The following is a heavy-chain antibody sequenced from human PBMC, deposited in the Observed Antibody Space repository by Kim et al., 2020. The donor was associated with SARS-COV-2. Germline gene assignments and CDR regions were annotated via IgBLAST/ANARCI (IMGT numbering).Heavy chain of an antibody. D-gene: IGHD3-3*01. V-gene: IGHV3-23*01. CDR3: ANIRFLEWLFLYGGRDSYGMDV. J-gene: IGHJ6*02. Sequence: GGSLRLSCAASGFTFSSYAMSWVRQAPGKGLEWVSAISGSGGSTYYADSVKGRFTISRDNSKNTLYLQMNSLRAEDTAVYYCANIRFLEWLFLYGGRDSYGMDVWGQGTTVTVSS. CDR2: ISGSGGST. CDR1: GFTFSSYA.